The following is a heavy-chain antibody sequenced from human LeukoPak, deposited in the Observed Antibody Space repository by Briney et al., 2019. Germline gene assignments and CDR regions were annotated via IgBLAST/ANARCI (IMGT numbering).Heavy chain of an antibody. CDR1: GFSLSNYG. Sequence: TGGSLRLSCVASGFSLSNYGMHWVRQAPGKGLEWVALISYDGTNKYYADSVKGRFTISRDTSENTVYLQMNSLRAEDTAVYYCAKDPIRDDYVWGSYRFPYYWGQGTLVTVSS. J-gene: IGHJ4*02. CDR2: ISYDGTNK. V-gene: IGHV3-30*18. D-gene: IGHD3-16*02. CDR3: AKDPIRDDYVWGSYRFPYY.